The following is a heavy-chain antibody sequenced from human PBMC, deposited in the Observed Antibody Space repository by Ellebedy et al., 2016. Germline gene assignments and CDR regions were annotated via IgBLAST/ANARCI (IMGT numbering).Heavy chain of an antibody. CDR3: VKDHAENYYGYFQF. Sequence: GESLKISCEASGFTFSSHAMSWVRQAPGKGPEWVSAVVGSGERTFYADSVKGRFTISRDNSNNMLYLQMNSLRAEDTAVYYCVKDHAENYYGYFQFWGQGALVAVSS. J-gene: IGHJ1*01. V-gene: IGHV3-23*01. D-gene: IGHD3-10*01. CDR1: GFTFSSHA. CDR2: VVGSGERT.